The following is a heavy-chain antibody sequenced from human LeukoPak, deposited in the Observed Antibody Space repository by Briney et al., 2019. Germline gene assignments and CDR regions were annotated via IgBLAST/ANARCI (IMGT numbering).Heavy chain of an antibody. V-gene: IGHV1-46*01. J-gene: IGHJ4*02. CDR1: GYTFTSNY. CDR3: ARDEEGFDY. Sequence: ASVKVSCKASGYTFTSNYIHWVRQAPGQGLEWMGMIYPRDGSTSYAQKFQGRVTVTRDTSTSTVHMELSGLRSEDTAVYYCARDEEGFDYWGQGTLVTVSS. CDR2: IYPRDGST.